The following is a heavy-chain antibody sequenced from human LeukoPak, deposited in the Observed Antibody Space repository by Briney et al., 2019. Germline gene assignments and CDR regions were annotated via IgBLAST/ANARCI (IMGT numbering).Heavy chain of an antibody. Sequence: GGSLRLSCAASGFTFSSYAMSWVRQAPGKGLEWVSAISGSGGSTYYADSVKGRFTISRDNSKNTLYPQMNSLRAEDTAVYYCAKDLGYCSGGSCYRIDWYFDLWGRGTLVTVSS. V-gene: IGHV3-23*01. CDR2: ISGSGGST. CDR3: AKDLGYCSGGSCYRIDWYFDL. D-gene: IGHD2-15*01. CDR1: GFTFSSYA. J-gene: IGHJ2*01.